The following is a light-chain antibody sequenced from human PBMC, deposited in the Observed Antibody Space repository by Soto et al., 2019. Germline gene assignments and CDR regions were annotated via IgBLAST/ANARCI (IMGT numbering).Light chain of an antibody. J-gene: IGKJ3*01. V-gene: IGKV3-20*01. CDR3: QHYGTSAL. CDR1: QSVSDSY. Sequence: EIVLTQSPGTLSLSPGEKATLSCRASQSVSDSYLAWYQKKPGQAPRLLIYASSRATGIPDRFSGSVSGTDFTLTISRLEPEDFAVYYCQHYGTSALFGPGTKVDIK. CDR2: AS.